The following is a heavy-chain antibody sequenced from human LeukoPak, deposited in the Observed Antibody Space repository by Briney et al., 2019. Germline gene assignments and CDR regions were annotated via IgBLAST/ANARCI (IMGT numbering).Heavy chain of an antibody. Sequence: SETLSLTCTVSGGSISSSSYYWGWIRQPPGKGLEWIGSIYYSGSTCYNPSLKSRVTISVDTSKNQFSLKLSSVTAADTAVYYCASLFYDYVWGSYRYTGFDYWGQGTLVTVSS. CDR3: ASLFYDYVWGSYRYTGFDY. CDR1: GGSISSSSYY. J-gene: IGHJ4*02. V-gene: IGHV4-39*01. D-gene: IGHD3-16*02. CDR2: IYYSGST.